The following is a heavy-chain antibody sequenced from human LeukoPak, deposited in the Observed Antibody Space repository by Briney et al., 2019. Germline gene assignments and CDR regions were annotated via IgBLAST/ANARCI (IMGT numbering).Heavy chain of an antibody. J-gene: IGHJ4*02. CDR2: ICSSSSTI. CDR1: RFTFSIYT. CDR3: ARDRGFGEKDY. V-gene: IGHV3-48*02. Sequence: GGSLRLSCAPSRFTFSIYTMNWVPQAPGKGLGRVSYICSSSSTIYYADSVRGRFTISRDNAKNSLFLQMRSLRDENTAVYVGARDRGFGEKDYWGQGTLVTVSS. D-gene: IGHD3-10*01.